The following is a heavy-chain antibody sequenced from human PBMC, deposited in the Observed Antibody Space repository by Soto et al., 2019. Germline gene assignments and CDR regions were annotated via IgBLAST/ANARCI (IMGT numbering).Heavy chain of an antibody. CDR3: ARQGFGPLHGLVDV. J-gene: IGHJ6*02. CDR2: VHHSWGS. CDR1: GGSISSYY. Sequence: QVQLQESGPGLVKPSETLSLSCTVSGGSISSYYWSWFRQSPGKRMEWIGYVHHSWGSSYNPSLQSRVAISLDPSKSQFSLKVTSVPATDPAVYYCARQGFGPLHGLVDVWGQGTTVTVSS. V-gene: IGHV4-59*08. D-gene: IGHD3-10*01.